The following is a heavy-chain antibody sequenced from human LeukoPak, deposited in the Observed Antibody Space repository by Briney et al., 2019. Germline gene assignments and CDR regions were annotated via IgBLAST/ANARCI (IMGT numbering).Heavy chain of an antibody. V-gene: IGHV1-18*01. CDR3: ARDGNMITFGGVIAPGY. CDR2: ISAYNGNT. CDR1: GYTFTSYG. Sequence: ASVKVSCKASGYTFTSYGISWVRQAPGQGLEWMGWISAYNGNTNYAQKLQGRVTMTTDTSTSTAYMELRSLRSDDTAVYYCARDGNMITFGGVIAPGYWGQGTLVTESS. D-gene: IGHD3-16*02. J-gene: IGHJ4*02.